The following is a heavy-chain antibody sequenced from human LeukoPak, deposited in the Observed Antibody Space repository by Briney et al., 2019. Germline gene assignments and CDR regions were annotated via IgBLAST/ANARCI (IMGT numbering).Heavy chain of an antibody. CDR3: ARRLAAAGAFDC. V-gene: IGHV4-34*01. D-gene: IGHD6-13*01. Sequence: SETLSLTCAVYGGSFSGYYWSWIRQPPGEGLEWIGEINHSGSTNYNPSLKSRVTISVDTSKNQFSLKLSSVTAADTAVYYCARRLAAAGAFDCWGQGTLVTVSS. J-gene: IGHJ4*02. CDR2: INHSGST. CDR1: GGSFSGYY.